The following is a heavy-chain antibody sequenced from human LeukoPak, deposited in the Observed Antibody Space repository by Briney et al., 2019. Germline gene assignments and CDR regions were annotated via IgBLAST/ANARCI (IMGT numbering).Heavy chain of an antibody. CDR3: ARALGGYYDSSGYGL. V-gene: IGHV4-34*01. J-gene: IGHJ4*02. CDR2: INHSGST. D-gene: IGHD3-22*01. CDR1: GGSFSGYY. Sequence: SETLSLTCAVYGGSFSGYYWSWIRQPPGKGLEWNGEINHSGSTNYNPSLKSRVTISVDTSKNQFSLKLSSVTAADTAVYYCARALGGYYDSSGYGLWGQGTLVTVSS.